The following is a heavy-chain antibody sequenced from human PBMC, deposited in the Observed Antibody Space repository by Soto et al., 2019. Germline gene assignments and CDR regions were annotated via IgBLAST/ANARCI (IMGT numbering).Heavy chain of an antibody. J-gene: IGHJ6*02. Sequence: SQTLSLTCAISGDSVSSNSAAWNWVRQSPSRGLEWLGRTYYRSKWYNDYAVSVKSRITINPDTSKNQFSLQLNSVTPEDTAVYYCARERVDTERYYYYGMDVWGQGTTVTVSS. CDR1: GDSVSSNSAA. CDR3: ARERVDTERYYYYGMDV. CDR2: TYYRSKWYN. D-gene: IGHD5-18*01. V-gene: IGHV6-1*01.